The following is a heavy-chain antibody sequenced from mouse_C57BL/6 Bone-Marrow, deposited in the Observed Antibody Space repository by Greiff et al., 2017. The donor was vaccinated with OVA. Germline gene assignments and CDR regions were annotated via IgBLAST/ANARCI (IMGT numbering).Heavy chain of an antibody. CDR3: ARSYYYGNYWEY. J-gene: IGHJ3*01. CDR1: GYTFTDHT. CDR2: IYPRDGST. Sequence: QVQLQQSDAELVKPGASVKISCKVSGYTFTDHTIHWMKQRPEKGLEWIGYIYPRDGSTKYNETVKGQTTLTADKASSTQYMQLNSLTSEDSAVYFCARSYYYGNYWEYWGQGTLVTVSA. V-gene: IGHV1-78*01. D-gene: IGHD2-1*01.